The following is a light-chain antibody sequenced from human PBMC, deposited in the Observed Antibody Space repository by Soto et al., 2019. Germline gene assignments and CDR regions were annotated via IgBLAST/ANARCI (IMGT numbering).Light chain of an antibody. J-gene: IGKJ2*01. CDR1: QSVSSY. CDR2: DAS. CDR3: QQDGSLTTN. V-gene: IGKV3-11*01. Sequence: EIALKNKLTALSMSTEERATLSFRASQSVSSYIAWYQQKPGQAPRLLIYDASNRATGIPARFSGSGSGTDFTLTISRLEPEDFAVYHCQQDGSLTTNLGQGSKVEI.